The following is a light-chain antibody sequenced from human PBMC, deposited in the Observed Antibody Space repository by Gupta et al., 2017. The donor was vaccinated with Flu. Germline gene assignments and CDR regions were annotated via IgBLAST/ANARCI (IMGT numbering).Light chain of an antibody. Sequence: QSVLTQPPSVSEAPRQRVTISCSGGSDNIGKNAVNWYHQVPGKAPKLLIFDDDLLSSGVSVRFSGSKSGTSAALAISGLQADDEGDYYCATWDDTRHGPVFGGGTKLTVL. J-gene: IGLJ3*02. V-gene: IGLV1-36*01. CDR2: DDD. CDR3: ATWDDTRHGPV. CDR1: SDNIGKNA.